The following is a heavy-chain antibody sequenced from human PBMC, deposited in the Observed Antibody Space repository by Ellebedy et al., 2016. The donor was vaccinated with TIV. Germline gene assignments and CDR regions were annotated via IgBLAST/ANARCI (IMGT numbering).Heavy chain of an antibody. CDR2: LNVASTDT. V-gene: IGHV1-2*02. D-gene: IGHD3-22*01. Sequence: AASVKVSCKASGYTFTGYYIHWVRQAPGQGLEWMGWLNVASTDTNYAQRFRDRVTMTRDTSISTAYMDLSRLTSDDTAVYYCARSVMKVVTAAPRGYWGQGTLVTVSS. CDR1: GYTFTGYY. CDR3: ARSVMKVVTAAPRGY. J-gene: IGHJ4*02.